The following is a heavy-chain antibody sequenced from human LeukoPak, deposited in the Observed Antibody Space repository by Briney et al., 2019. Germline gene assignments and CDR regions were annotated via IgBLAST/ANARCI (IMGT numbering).Heavy chain of an antibody. V-gene: IGHV3-23*01. CDR3: AKEAPYYDILTGYYLRKNFDY. CDR1: GFTFSSYA. CDR2: ISGSGATT. D-gene: IGHD3-9*01. Sequence: EAGGSLRLFCAASGFTFSSYAMSWVRQAPGKGLEWVSAISGSGATTYYADSVKGRCTISRDNSKNTVYLQMNSLRAEDTAVYYCAKEAPYYDILTGYYLRKNFDYWGQGTLVTVSS. J-gene: IGHJ4*02.